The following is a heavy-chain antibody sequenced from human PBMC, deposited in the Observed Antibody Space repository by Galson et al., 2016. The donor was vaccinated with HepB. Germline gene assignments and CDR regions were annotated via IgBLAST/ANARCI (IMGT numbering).Heavy chain of an antibody. V-gene: IGHV3-48*02. J-gene: IGHJ3*01. CDR3: SSTSGDLWSFDV. CDR2: ISASGRTI. CDR1: GFTLNRYN. D-gene: IGHD2-21*01. Sequence: SLRLSCAASGFTLNRYNMNWVRQAPGKGLEWVSHISASGRTIYYADSVKGRFTISRDNAGDPLYLQMKGLRDEDTAVYYCSSTSGDLWSFDVWGQGTMVTVSS.